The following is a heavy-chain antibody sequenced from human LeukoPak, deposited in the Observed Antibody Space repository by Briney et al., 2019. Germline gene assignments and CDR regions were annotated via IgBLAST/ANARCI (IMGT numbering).Heavy chain of an antibody. Sequence: GGSLRLSCAASGLSFSRYWMSWVRQAPGKGLEWVANINQDGSEKYYVDSVKGRFTTSRDNAKNSLYMQMNSLRAEDTAVYYCAKGLAKNYYYYGMDVWGQGTTVTVSS. V-gene: IGHV3-7*03. CDR1: GLSFSRYW. CDR2: INQDGSEK. CDR3: AKGLAKNYYYYGMDV. J-gene: IGHJ6*02.